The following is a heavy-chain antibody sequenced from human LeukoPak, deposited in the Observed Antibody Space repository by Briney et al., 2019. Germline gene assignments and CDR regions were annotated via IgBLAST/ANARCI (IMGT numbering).Heavy chain of an antibody. CDR1: GGSFSGYY. CDR3: ARHYNNYILRPFDY. Sequence: SETLSLTCAVYGGSFSGYYWSWIRQPPGKGLEWIGGINHSGSTNYNPSLKSRVTISVDTSKNQFSLRLTSVTAADTAVYYCARHYNNYILRPFDYWGQGALVTVSS. V-gene: IGHV4-34*01. CDR2: INHSGST. J-gene: IGHJ4*02. D-gene: IGHD4-11*01.